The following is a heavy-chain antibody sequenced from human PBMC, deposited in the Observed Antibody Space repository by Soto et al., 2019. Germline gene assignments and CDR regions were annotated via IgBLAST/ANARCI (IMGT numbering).Heavy chain of an antibody. J-gene: IGHJ6*03. CDR2: INHSGST. D-gene: IGHD3-3*01. V-gene: IGHV4-34*01. CDR1: GGSFSGYY. CDR3: ARGRAIGVVITLYYYYYMDV. Sequence: SETLSLTCAVYGGSFSGYYWSWILQPPGKGLEWIGEINHSGSTNYNPSLKSRVTISVDTSKNQFSLKLSSVTAADTAVYYCARGRAIGVVITLYYYYYMDVWGKGTTVTVSS.